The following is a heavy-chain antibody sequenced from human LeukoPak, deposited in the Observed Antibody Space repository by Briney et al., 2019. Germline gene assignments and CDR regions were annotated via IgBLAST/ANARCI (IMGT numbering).Heavy chain of an antibody. J-gene: IGHJ4*02. CDR3: ASRSGYYESSGYYYAHFDY. CDR1: GFTFSSYA. V-gene: IGHV3-23*01. CDR2: ISGSGGST. D-gene: IGHD3-22*01. Sequence: GGSLRLSCAASGFTFSSYAMSWVRQAPGKGLEWVSAISGSGGSTYYADSVKGRFTISRDNSKNTLYLQMNSLRAEDTAVYYCASRSGYYESSGYYYAHFDYWGQGTLVTVSS.